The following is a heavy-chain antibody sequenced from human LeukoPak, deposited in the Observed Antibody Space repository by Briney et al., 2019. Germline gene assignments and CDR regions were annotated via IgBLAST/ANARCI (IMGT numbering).Heavy chain of an antibody. CDR2: ISAYNGNT. Sequence: ASVKVSCKASGYTFTSYGISWVRQAPGQGLEWMGWISAYNGNTNYAQMLQGRVTMTTDTSTSTAYMELRSLRSDDTAVYYCGRRFYDSSGYYDDAFDTWGQGTMVTVSS. J-gene: IGHJ3*02. V-gene: IGHV1-18*01. CDR3: GRRFYDSSGYYDDAFDT. D-gene: IGHD3-22*01. CDR1: GYTFTSYG.